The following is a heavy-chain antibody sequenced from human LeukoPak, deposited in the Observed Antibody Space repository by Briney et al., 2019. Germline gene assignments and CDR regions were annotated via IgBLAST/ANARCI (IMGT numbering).Heavy chain of an antibody. CDR1: GFTFGDYA. Sequence: GGSLRLSCTASGFTFGDYAMSWVRQAPGKGLEWVGFIRSKAYGGTTEYAASVKGRFAISRDDSKSIAYLQMNSLKTEDTAVYYCTRDDSAVRYYYYYYMDVWGKGTTVTVSS. D-gene: IGHD2-21*02. J-gene: IGHJ6*03. V-gene: IGHV3-49*04. CDR2: IRSKAYGGTT. CDR3: TRDDSAVRYYYYYYMDV.